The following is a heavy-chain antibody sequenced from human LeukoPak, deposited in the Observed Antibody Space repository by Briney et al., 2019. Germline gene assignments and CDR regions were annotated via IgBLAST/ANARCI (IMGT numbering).Heavy chain of an antibody. D-gene: IGHD6-19*01. CDR1: GFTFDDYG. V-gene: IGHV4-34*01. J-gene: IGHJ4*02. CDR2: INHSGST. CDR3: ARGGPIAVAGRFDY. Sequence: GSLRLSCAASGFTFDDYGMSWIRQPPGKGLEWIGEINHSGSTNYNPSLKSRVTISVDTSKNQFSLKLSSVTAADTAVYYCARGGPIAVAGRFDYWGQGTLVTVSS.